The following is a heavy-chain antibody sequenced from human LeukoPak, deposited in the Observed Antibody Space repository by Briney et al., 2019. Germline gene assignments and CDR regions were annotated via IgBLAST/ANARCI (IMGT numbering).Heavy chain of an antibody. CDR3: ARSRGLNWFDP. J-gene: IGHJ5*02. CDR1: GGSISSSSYY. Sequence: SETLSLTCTVSGGSISSSSYYWGWIRQPPGKGLEWIGYIYHSGSTYYNPSLKSRVTISVDRSKNQFSLKLSSVTAADTAVYYCARSRGLNWFDPWGQGTLVTVSS. CDR2: IYHSGST. V-gene: IGHV4-39*07.